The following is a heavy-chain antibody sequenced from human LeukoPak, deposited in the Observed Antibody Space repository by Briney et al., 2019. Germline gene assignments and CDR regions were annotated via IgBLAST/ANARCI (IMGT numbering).Heavy chain of an antibody. D-gene: IGHD1-26*01. Sequence: SETLSLTCTVSGGSISNYYWSWIRQPSGKGLEWIGYVYYSGSTNYNPSLKSRVTISVDTSKNQFSLKLSSVTAADTAVYYCARDLGYSDGWFDPWGQGTLVTVSS. J-gene: IGHJ5*02. CDR3: ARDLGYSDGWFDP. V-gene: IGHV4-59*01. CDR2: VYYSGST. CDR1: GGSISNYY.